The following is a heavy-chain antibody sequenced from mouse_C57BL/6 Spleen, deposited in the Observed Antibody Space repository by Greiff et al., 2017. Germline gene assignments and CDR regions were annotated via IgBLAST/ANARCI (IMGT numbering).Heavy chain of an antibody. D-gene: IGHD3-3*01. J-gene: IGHJ4*01. CDR1: GFTFSSYA. Sequence: EVKLVESGEGLVKPGGSLKLSCAASGFTFSSYAMSWVRQTPEKRLEWVAYISSGGDYIYYADTVKGRFTISRDNARNTLYLQMSSLKSEDTAMYYCTREGTGGYYYAMDYWGQGTSVTVSS. CDR3: TREGTGGYYYAMDY. CDR2: ISSGGDYI. V-gene: IGHV5-9-1*02.